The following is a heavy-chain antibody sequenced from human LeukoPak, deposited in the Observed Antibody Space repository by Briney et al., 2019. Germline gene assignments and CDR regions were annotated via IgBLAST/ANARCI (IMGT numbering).Heavy chain of an antibody. CDR1: GFTVSSYS. V-gene: IGHV3-21*04. CDR2: ISSSSSYI. D-gene: IGHD3-22*01. J-gene: IGHJ1*01. CDR3: ATGGTWEDYYHSSAAQCCQQ. Sequence: GGSLRLACAASGFTVSSYSTNWVRHAPGKGLEWDASISSSSSYIYYADSVKGRVTISRDNAKNSLYLQMNSLRAEDPAVYYCATGGTWEDYYHSSAAQCCQQWAESTLDPVSS.